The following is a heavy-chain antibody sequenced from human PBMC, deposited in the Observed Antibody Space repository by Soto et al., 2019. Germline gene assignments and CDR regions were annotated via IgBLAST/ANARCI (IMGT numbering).Heavy chain of an antibody. Sequence: GGSLRLSCSASGVSFRSYAMNWVRQAPWKGLEYVSIISSNDGSSTYYADSVRGRFTISRDNSKNTLYLQMNSLTTDDTAVYYCARNSGSYNYYYYGMDVWGQGTTVTV. V-gene: IGHV3-64*04. D-gene: IGHD1-26*01. J-gene: IGHJ6*02. CDR3: ARNSGSYNYYYYGMDV. CDR2: ISSNDGSST. CDR1: GVSFRSYA.